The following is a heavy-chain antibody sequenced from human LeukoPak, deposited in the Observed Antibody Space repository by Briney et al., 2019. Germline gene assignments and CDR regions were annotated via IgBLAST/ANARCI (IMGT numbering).Heavy chain of an antibody. D-gene: IGHD1-14*01. CDR2: ISSTSNTI. V-gene: IGHV3-48*02. J-gene: IGHJ4*02. CDR3: ARDINRRFDF. CDR1: GFTFSSYE. Sequence: GGSLRLSCAASGFTFSSYEMNWVRQAPGKGLEWVSYISSTSNTIYYADSVKGRFTLSRDNAKNSLYLQMNSLRDEDTAVYYCARDINRRFDFWGQGTLVTVSS.